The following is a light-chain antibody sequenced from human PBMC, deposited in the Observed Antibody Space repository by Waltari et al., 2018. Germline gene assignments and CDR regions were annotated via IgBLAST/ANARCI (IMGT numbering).Light chain of an antibody. Sequence: QLVVTQSPSASAPLGASVKLTCTLSSGHSSNIVAWPQQRPEKGPRYSMKVNSDGSHMKGDDIPGRFAGSCSGAERYLTISSLPPDDEADYYCQTGGHGTWVFGGGTTLTVL. CDR3: QTGGHGTWV. J-gene: IGLJ3*02. CDR2: VNSDGSH. CDR1: SGHSSNI. V-gene: IGLV4-69*01.